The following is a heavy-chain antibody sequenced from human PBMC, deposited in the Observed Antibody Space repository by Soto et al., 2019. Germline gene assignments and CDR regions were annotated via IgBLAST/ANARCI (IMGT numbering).Heavy chain of an antibody. Sequence: GGSLRLSCTASGFIFSNAWINWVRQAPGKGLEWVGRVKSKTAGGTTDFAAPVKGRFAISRDDSKNIVYMQMNSLRTEDTAVYYCSSDFYIQMLAGSILYCGTAIRVTVSS. CDR2: VKSKTAGGTT. CDR1: GFIFSNAW. D-gene: IGHD2-2*01. V-gene: IGHV3-15*07. CDR3: SSDFYIQMLAGSILY. J-gene: IGHJ4*02.